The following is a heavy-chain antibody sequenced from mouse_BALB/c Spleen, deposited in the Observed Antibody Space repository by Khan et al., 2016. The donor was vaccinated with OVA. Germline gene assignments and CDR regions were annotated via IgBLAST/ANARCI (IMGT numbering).Heavy chain of an antibody. Sequence: QVQLKQSGAELVRPGVSVKISCKGSGYTFTDFTLHWVKQSHAMSLEWIGVISTYYGDATYNQRFKDKATMTVDKSSSTAYMELARLTSEDSAIYYCTRGGAENRFAYWGQGTLVTVSA. V-gene: IGHV1S137*01. J-gene: IGHJ3*01. CDR2: ISTYYGDA. CDR3: TRGGAENRFAY. CDR1: GYTFTDFT.